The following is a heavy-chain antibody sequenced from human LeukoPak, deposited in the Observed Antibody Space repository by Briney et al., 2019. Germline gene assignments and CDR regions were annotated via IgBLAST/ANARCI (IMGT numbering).Heavy chain of an antibody. J-gene: IGHJ1*01. Sequence: SETLSLTCTVSGVSFSSSRYYWGWFRQSSGKGLEWIGSIYYSGSTYYNPSLKSRVTISVDTSKNQFSLRLTSVTAADTAVYFCAGQPENTRGFYWGQGTLVTVSS. V-gene: IGHV4-39*01. D-gene: IGHD2-2*01. CDR2: IYYSGST. CDR3: AGQPENTRGFY. CDR1: GVSFSSSRYY.